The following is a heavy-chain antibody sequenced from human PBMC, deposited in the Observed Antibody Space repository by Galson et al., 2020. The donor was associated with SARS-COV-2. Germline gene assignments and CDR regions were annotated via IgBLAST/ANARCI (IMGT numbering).Heavy chain of an antibody. CDR2: IYYSGST. Sequence: SETLSLTCTVSGGSISSGGYYWSWIRQHPGKGLEWIGYIYYSGSTYYNPSLKSRVTISVDTSKNQLSLKLSSVTAADTAVYYCARAAITMIVVVGAFDIWGQGTMVTVSS. J-gene: IGHJ3*02. D-gene: IGHD3-22*01. CDR1: GGSISSGGYY. V-gene: IGHV4-31*03. CDR3: ARAAITMIVVVGAFDI.